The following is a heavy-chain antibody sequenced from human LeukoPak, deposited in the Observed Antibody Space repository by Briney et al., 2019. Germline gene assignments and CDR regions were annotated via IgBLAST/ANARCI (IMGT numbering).Heavy chain of an antibody. J-gene: IGHJ4*02. CDR3: AKGRGPEMWVYYFDY. D-gene: IGHD5-24*01. CDR2: IRYDGSNK. V-gene: IGHV3-30*02. Sequence: PGGSLRLSCAASGFTFSNYGMHWVRQAPGKGLEWVAFIRYDGSNKYYADFVKGRFTISRDISKNTLYLQMTSLRAEDTALYYCAKGRGPEMWVYYFDYWGQGTLVTVSS. CDR1: GFTFSNYG.